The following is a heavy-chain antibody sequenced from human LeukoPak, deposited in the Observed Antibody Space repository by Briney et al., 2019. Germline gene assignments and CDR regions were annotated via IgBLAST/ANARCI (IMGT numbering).Heavy chain of an antibody. CDR2: ISWDGGTT. CDR3: AKDMSLDY. J-gene: IGHJ4*02. CDR1: GFNFDDYT. Sequence: GGSLRLSCAASGFNFDDYTMHWVRQAPGKGLEWVSLISWDGGTTYYADSVRGRFTISRDNSKNSLYLQMNSLRTEDTAFYYCAKDMSLDYWGQGTLVTVSS. V-gene: IGHV3-43*01. D-gene: IGHD5/OR15-5a*01.